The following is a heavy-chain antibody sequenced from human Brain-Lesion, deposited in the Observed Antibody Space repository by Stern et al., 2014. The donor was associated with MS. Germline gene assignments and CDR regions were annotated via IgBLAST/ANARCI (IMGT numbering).Heavy chain of an antibody. CDR3: ARDQRGITIFGVVTDYYYLGMDV. D-gene: IGHD3-3*01. V-gene: IGHV1-2*02. CDR1: GYIFTGYY. Sequence: VQLVESGAEVKKRGASVKVSCKTSGYIFTGYYIHWVRQAPGQGLEWMAWIKPNTGGKNYAQKFQGRVTMSRDTSISTAYVELSSLTSDDTAVYYCARDQRGITIFGVVTDYYYLGMDVWGQGTTVTVSS. J-gene: IGHJ6*02. CDR2: IKPNTGGK.